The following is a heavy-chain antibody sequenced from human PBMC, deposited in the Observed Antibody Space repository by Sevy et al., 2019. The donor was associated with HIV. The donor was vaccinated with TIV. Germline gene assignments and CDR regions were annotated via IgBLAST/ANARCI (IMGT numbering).Heavy chain of an antibody. J-gene: IGHJ5*02. D-gene: IGHD3-3*01. CDR2: ISSSGNTI. CDR3: ARDPTYYDFWSGYYTGWFDP. V-gene: IGHV3-11*01. CDR1: GFTFSHYY. Sequence: RGSLRLSCAASGFTFSHYYMSWIRRAPGKGLEWVSYISSSGNTIYYTDSVKGRFTISRDNAKNSLYLQMDSLRAEDTAVYYCARDPTYYDFWSGYYTGWFDPWGQGTLVTVSS.